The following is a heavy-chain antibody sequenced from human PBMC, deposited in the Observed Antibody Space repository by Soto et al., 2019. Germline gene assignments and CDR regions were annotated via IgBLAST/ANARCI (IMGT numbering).Heavy chain of an antibody. D-gene: IGHD1-1*01. CDR2: IYYSGST. CDR3: ARRYGGNLDY. Sequence: SETLSLTCTVSGGSISSYYWSWIRQPPGKGLEWIGYIYYSGSTNYNPSLKSRVTTSVDTSKNQFSLKLSSATAADTAVYYCARRYGGNLDYWGQGTLVTVSS. V-gene: IGHV4-59*08. J-gene: IGHJ4*02. CDR1: GGSISSYY.